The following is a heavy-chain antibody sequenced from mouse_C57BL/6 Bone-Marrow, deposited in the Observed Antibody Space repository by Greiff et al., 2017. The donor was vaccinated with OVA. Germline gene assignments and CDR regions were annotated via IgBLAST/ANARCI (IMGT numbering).Heavy chain of an antibody. D-gene: IGHD1-1*01. Sequence: QVQLQQPGTELVKPGASVKLSCKASGYTFTSYWMHWVKQRPGQGLEWIGNINPSNGGTNYNEKFKSKATLTVDKSSSTAYMQLSSLTSEDSAVYYCARSSAFYSSSADYFYYWGEGTTLSESS. V-gene: IGHV1-53*01. CDR2: INPSNGGT. CDR1: GYTFTSYW. CDR3: ARSSAFYSSSADYFYY. J-gene: IGHJ2*01.